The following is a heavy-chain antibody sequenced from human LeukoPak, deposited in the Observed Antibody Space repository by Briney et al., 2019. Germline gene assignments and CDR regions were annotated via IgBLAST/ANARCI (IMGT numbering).Heavy chain of an antibody. CDR3: ARSGKGRDIVVVPAAI. Sequence: TGGSLRLSCAASGFTFSTYAMSWVRQAPGKGLEWVSTIGGSGGGTYYAESVKGRFIISRDTSKNTLFLQMNSLRAEDTAVYYCARSGKGRDIVVVPAAIWGQGTMVTVSS. V-gene: IGHV3-23*01. D-gene: IGHD2-2*01. J-gene: IGHJ3*02. CDR1: GFTFSTYA. CDR2: IGGSGGGT.